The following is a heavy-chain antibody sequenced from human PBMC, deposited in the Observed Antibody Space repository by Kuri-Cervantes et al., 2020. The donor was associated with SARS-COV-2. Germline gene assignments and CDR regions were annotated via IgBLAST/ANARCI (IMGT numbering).Heavy chain of an antibody. Sequence: SQTLSLTCAVYGGSFSGYYWSWIRQPPGKGLEWIGEINHSGSTNYNPSLKSRVTISVDTSKNQFSLKLSSVTAADTAVYYCARAELGLGWFFDLWGRGTLVTVSS. V-gene: IGHV4-34*01. CDR1: GGSFSGYY. D-gene: IGHD6-13*01. CDR2: INHSGST. J-gene: IGHJ2*01. CDR3: ARAELGLGWFFDL.